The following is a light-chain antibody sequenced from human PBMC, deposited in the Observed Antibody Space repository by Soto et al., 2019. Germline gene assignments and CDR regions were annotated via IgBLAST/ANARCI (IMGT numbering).Light chain of an antibody. CDR2: DAS. CDR1: QSVSGY. J-gene: IGKJ4*01. V-gene: IGKV3-11*01. Sequence: EIVLTQSPDTLSLSPGERATLSCRASQSVSGYLGWYQQKPGQAPRLLIYDASNRAYGVPASFRGSGSGTNFTLTIASLEPEDFAVYYCQQRSNWPYLTFGGGTRV. CDR3: QQRSNWPYLT.